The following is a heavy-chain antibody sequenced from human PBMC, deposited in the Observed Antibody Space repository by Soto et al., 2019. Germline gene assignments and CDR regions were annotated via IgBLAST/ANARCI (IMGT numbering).Heavy chain of an antibody. D-gene: IGHD3-10*01. V-gene: IGHV1-69*06. J-gene: IGHJ4*02. CDR1: GGTFNHYA. CDR3: AREVQVHTPAFVY. Sequence: QVQLVQSGAEMKKPGSSVKVSCQSSGGTFNHYAMNWVRQAPGQGPEWMGDISPLFGAANYAPKFQGRVTITAEKSTGTSYMQLSSLTSEDTALYFCAREVQVHTPAFVYWGQGTLVTVSS. CDR2: ISPLFGAA.